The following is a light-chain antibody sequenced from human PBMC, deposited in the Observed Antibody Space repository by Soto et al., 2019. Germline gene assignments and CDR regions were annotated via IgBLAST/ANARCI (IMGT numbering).Light chain of an antibody. CDR3: QQANSFPVT. CDR1: QGISSG. V-gene: IGKV1-12*01. J-gene: IGKJ3*01. Sequence: DIQMTQSPSSVSASVGDRVTITCRASQGISSGLAWYQQKPGKAPKLLIYAASSLQSGVPSRFSGSGSGTDFTLTINSLQAEDFATYYCQQANSFPVTFGPGTKVDIK. CDR2: AAS.